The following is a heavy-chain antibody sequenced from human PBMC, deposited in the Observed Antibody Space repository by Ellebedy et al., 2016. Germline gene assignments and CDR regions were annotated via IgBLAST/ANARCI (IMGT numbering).Heavy chain of an antibody. CDR3: ANFGIEDTAISA. D-gene: IGHD5-18*01. CDR2: ISAYNGNP. J-gene: IGHJ4*02. CDR1: GGTFSSYA. V-gene: IGHV1-18*01. Sequence: ASVKVSCKAAGGTFSSYAITWVRQPPGQGLEWMGGISAYNGNPNYAQKLQGRVTMTTDTSTSTAYMELRSLRSDDTAVYYCANFGIEDTAISAWGQGTLVTVSS.